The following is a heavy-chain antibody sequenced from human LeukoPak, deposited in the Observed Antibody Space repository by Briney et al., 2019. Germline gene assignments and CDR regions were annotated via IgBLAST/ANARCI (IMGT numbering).Heavy chain of an antibody. Sequence: SETLSLTCTVSGGSISSSSYYWGWIRQPPGKGLEWIGSIYYSGSTYYNPSLKSRVTISVDTSKNQFSLKLSSVTAADTAVYYCARVFSSGWYGYSFDYWGQGTLVTVSS. CDR2: IYYSGST. D-gene: IGHD6-19*01. J-gene: IGHJ4*02. CDR1: GGSISSSSYY. V-gene: IGHV4-39*07. CDR3: ARVFSSGWYGYSFDY.